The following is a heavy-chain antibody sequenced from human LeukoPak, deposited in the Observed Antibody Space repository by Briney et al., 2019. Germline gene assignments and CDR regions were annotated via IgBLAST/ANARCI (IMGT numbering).Heavy chain of an antibody. CDR1: GFTFSSYA. V-gene: IGHV3-30-3*01. J-gene: IGHJ4*02. Sequence: PGGSLRLSCAASGFTFSSYAMHWVRQAPGKGLEWVAVISYDGSNKYYADSVKGRFTISRDNSKNTLYLQMNSLRAEDTAVYYCAAAGFGGLDYWGQGPLVTVSS. CDR2: ISYDGSNK. D-gene: IGHD3-16*01. CDR3: AAAGFGGLDY.